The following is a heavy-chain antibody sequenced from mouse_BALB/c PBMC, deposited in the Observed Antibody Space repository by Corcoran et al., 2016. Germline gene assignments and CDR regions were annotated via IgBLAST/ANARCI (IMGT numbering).Heavy chain of an antibody. V-gene: IGHV1-18*01. CDR1: GYTFTDYN. J-gene: IGHJ4*01. CDR2: INPNNGGT. D-gene: IGHD1-1*02. CDR3: ARRGRGPYAMDY. Sequence: EVLLQQSGPELVKPGASVKIPCKASGYTFTDYNMDWVKQSHGKSLEWIGDINPNNGGTIYNQKFKGKATLTVDKSSSTAYMELRSLTSEDTAVYYCARRGRGPYAMDYWGQGTSVTVSS.